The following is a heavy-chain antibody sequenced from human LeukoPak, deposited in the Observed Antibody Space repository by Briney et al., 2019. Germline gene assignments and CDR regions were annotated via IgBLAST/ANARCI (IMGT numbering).Heavy chain of an antibody. CDR2: ISTSDRRV. J-gene: IGHJ3*01. CDR3: ARDRAVGASDSYDL. Sequence: PGGSLRLSCTGSGFTFSDCYMAWIRQRPGKGLEWLSYISTSDRRVYLADSVKGRSTVSRDDARKSLFLQMNSLRPDDTAVYYCARDRAVGASDSYDLWGPGTMVIVSS. CDR1: GFTFSDCY. V-gene: IGHV3-11*04. D-gene: IGHD4-23*01.